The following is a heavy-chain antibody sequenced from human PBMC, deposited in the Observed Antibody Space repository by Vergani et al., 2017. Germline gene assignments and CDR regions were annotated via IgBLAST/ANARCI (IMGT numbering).Heavy chain of an antibody. D-gene: IGHD6-13*01. J-gene: IGHJ3*02. CDR1: GFTFDDYG. CDR2: IDWNGGGT. CDR3: AGGIACHDAFAI. V-gene: IGHV3-20*04. Sequence: EVQLVESGGGVVRPGGSLRLSCAASGFTFDDYGMSWVRQAPGKGLEWVSGIDWNGGGTGYADSVKGRFTISRDNAKNSLYLQMNSLRAEDTAVYYCAGGIACHDAFAIWGQGTMVTVSS.